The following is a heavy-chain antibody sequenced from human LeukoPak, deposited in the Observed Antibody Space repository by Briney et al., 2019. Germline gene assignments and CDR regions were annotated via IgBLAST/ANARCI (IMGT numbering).Heavy chain of an antibody. CDR1: GFTFSSYS. Sequence: GGSLRLSCAASGFTFSSYSMNWVRQAPGKGLEWVSYISSSGSTIDYADSVKGRFTLSRDNAKSSLYLQMNGLRAEDTAVYYCARDRQQQLVGTSFDIWGQGTMVTVSS. CDR2: ISSSGSTI. D-gene: IGHD6-13*01. V-gene: IGHV3-48*04. J-gene: IGHJ3*02. CDR3: ARDRQQQLVGTSFDI.